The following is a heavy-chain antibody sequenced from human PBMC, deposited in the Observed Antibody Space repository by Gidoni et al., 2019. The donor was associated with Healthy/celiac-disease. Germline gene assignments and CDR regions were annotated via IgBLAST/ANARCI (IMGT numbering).Heavy chain of an antibody. J-gene: IGHJ4*02. D-gene: IGHD1-1*01. Sequence: GRFTISRDNSKNTLYLQMNSLRAEDTAVYYCAKDRFGELEEPRTWGQGTLVTVSS. V-gene: IGHV3-23*01. CDR3: AKDRFGELEEPRT.